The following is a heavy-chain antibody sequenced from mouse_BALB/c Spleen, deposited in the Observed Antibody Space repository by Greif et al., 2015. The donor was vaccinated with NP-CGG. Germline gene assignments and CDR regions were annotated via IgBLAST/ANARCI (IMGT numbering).Heavy chain of an antibody. J-gene: IGHJ3*01. CDR1: GFTFSSYY. CDR2: INSNGGST. V-gene: IGHV5-6-2*01. D-gene: IGHD1-2*01. CDR3: ARHKDGYGFAY. Sequence: EVQLQESGGGLVKLGGSLKLSCAASGFTFSSYYMSWVRQTPEKRLELVAAINSNGGSTYYPDTVKGRFTISRDNAKNTLYLQMSSLKSEDTALYYCARHKDGYGFAYWGQGTLVTVSA.